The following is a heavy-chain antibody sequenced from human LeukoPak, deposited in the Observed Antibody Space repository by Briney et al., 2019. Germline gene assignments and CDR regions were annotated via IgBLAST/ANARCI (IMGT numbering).Heavy chain of an antibody. V-gene: IGHV4-34*01. J-gene: IGHJ4*02. CDR1: GESISDYY. CDR3: VRATAAGSGRAFDY. Sequence: PSETPSLTCAVYGESISDYYWTWIRQFPGKGLEWIGEIHHSKGTNYNPSLKSRLTMSVDRSKNQFSLKLSSVTATDTAIYYCVRATAAGSGRAFDYWAQGSLVPVSS. CDR2: IHHSKGT. D-gene: IGHD3-10*01.